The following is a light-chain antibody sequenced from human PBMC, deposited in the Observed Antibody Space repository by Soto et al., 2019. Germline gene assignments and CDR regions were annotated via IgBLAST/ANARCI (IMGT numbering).Light chain of an antibody. CDR1: SSDVGGYTY. J-gene: IGLJ1*01. CDR2: EVS. CDR3: TSYTSSRTPEG. V-gene: IGLV2-14*01. Sequence: QAVLTQPASVSGSPGQSVTISCTGTSSDVGGYTYVSWYQQRPGKAPELMIFEVSNRPSGVSNRFSGSKSGNTASLTISGLQAEDDADYDGTSYTSSRTPEGFGTGIKVT.